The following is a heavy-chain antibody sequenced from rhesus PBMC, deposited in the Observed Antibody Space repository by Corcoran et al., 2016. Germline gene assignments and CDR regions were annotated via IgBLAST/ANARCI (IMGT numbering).Heavy chain of an antibody. CDR1: GFTFSTYG. J-gene: IGHJ4*01. V-gene: IGHV3S5*01. CDR2: INSGGGST. D-gene: IGHD6-31*01. Sequence: EVQLVETGGGLVQPGGSLKLSCAASGFTFSTYGMNWVSPAPGKGLGGGSAINSGGGSTYYADSVKGRFTISRDNSKNTLSLQMNSLRPEDTAVYYCAKDANPGIAAAGIYFDYWGQGVLVTVSS. CDR3: AKDANPGIAAAGIYFDY.